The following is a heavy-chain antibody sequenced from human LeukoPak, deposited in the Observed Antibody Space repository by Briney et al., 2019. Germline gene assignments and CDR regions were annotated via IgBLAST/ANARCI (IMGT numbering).Heavy chain of an antibody. CDR2: IGNTET. V-gene: IGHV3-23*01. J-gene: IGHJ4*02. CDR3: AKDWIQFSRVFDCFDS. CDR1: GFPFETNA. Sequence: GGSLRLSCATSGFPFETNAMSWVRQAPGKGLEWVATIGNTETFYADSVTGRFTISRDNSKNTVNLQMNRLRVEDTAIYYCAKDWIQFSRVFDCFDSWGQGTLVTVSS. D-gene: IGHD5-18*01.